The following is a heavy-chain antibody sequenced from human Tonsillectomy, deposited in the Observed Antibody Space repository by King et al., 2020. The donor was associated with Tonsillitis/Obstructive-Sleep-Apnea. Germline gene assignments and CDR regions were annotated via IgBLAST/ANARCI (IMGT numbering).Heavy chain of an antibody. D-gene: IGHD3-3*01. Sequence: VQLQESGPGLVKSSETLSLTCTVSGGSIRNYYWNLLRQPPGKGLEWIGYIYYSGSTNYNPSLKSRVTISVDTSKNQFSLKLSPVTAADTAVYYCARGSTYYDFWSGSVAFDIWGQGTMVTVSS. CDR1: GGSIRNYY. V-gene: IGHV4-59*01. CDR3: ARGSTYYDFWSGSVAFDI. CDR2: IYYSGST. J-gene: IGHJ3*02.